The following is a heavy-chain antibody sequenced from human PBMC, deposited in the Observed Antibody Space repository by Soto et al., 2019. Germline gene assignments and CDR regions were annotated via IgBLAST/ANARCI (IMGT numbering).Heavy chain of an antibody. CDR3: ARGPAGNYYYYGMDV. V-gene: IGHV4-34*01. CDR1: GGSFSGYY. CDR2: INHSGGT. Sequence: SETLSLTCAVYGGSFSGYYWSWIRQPPGKGLEWIGEINHSGGTNYNPSLKSRVTISVDTSKNQFSLKLSSVTAADTAVYYCARGPAGNYYYYGMDVWGQGTTVTGS. J-gene: IGHJ6*02.